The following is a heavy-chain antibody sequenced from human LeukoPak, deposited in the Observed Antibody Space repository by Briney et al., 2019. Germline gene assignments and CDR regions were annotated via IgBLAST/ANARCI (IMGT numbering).Heavy chain of an antibody. CDR3: AKTRTYYDFWSGYYTAVAFDY. J-gene: IGHJ4*02. CDR1: GFTFSSYG. D-gene: IGHD3-3*01. Sequence: PGGSLRLSCAASGFTFSSYGMRWVRQAPGKGLEWVAVISYDGSNKYYADSVKGRFTISRDNSKNTLYLQMNSLRAEDTAVYYCAKTRTYYDFWSGYYTAVAFDYWGQGTLVTVSS. CDR2: ISYDGSNK. V-gene: IGHV3-30*18.